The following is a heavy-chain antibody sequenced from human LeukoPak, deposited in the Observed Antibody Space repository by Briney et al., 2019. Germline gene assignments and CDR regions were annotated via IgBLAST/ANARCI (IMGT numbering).Heavy chain of an antibody. CDR2: IYSGGST. CDR3: ARAGGFTAGMDV. V-gene: IGHV3-66*02. CDR1: GFTVSNNY. D-gene: IGHD3-10*01. Sequence: GGSLRLSCAASGFTVSNNYMSWVRQAPGKGLEGVSIIYSGGSTYYADSVKGRFTISRDNSKNTLYLQMNSLRAEDTAVYYCARAGGFTAGMDVWGQETTVTVSS. J-gene: IGHJ6*02.